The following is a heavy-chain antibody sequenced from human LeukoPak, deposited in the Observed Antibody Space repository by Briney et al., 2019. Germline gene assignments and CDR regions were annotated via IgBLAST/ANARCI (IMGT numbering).Heavy chain of an antibody. CDR2: MNPNSGNT. D-gene: IGHD3-22*01. Sequence: ASVKVSCKASGYTFTSYDINWVRQATGQGLEWMGWMNPNSGNTGYAQKFQGRVTMTRDTSISTAYMELSSLRSEDMAVYYCARGGYYYDSSGLDYWGQGTLVTVSS. CDR1: GYTFTSYD. J-gene: IGHJ4*02. V-gene: IGHV1-8*01. CDR3: ARGGYYYDSSGLDY.